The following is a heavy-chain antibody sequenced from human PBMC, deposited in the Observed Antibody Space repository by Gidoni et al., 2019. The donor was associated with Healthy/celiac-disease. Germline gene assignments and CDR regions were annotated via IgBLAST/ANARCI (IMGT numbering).Heavy chain of an antibody. J-gene: IGHJ5*02. V-gene: IGHV4-39*07. CDR1: GCSISSSSYY. CDR2: IYYSGST. Sequence: QLQLQESIPGLVKPPDTLSLTCTVSGCSISSSSYYWGWIRQPPAKGLEWIGRIYYSGSTYYNPTLKSRVTISVDTSKNQFSLKLSSVTAADTAVYYCASAYSSRLPPGAWGQGTLVTVSS. CDR3: ASAYSSRLPPGA. D-gene: IGHD6-13*01.